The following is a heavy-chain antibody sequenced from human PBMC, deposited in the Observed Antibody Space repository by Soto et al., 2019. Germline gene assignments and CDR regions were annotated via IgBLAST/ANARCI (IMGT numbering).Heavy chain of an antibody. Sequence: ASVKVSCKASGYTFTGYYMHWVRQAPGQGLEWMGWINPNSGDANYAQKFQGWVTMTRDTSISTAYMELSSLRSEDTAVYYCAREGLVLVPTTVNSDYYYYAMDVWGQGTTVTVSS. V-gene: IGHV1-2*04. J-gene: IGHJ6*02. CDR1: GYTFTGYY. D-gene: IGHD2-2*01. CDR2: INPNSGDA. CDR3: AREGLVLVPTTVNSDYYYYAMDV.